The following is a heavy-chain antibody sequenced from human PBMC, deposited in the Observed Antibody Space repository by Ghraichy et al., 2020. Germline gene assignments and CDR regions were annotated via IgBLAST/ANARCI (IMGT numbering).Heavy chain of an antibody. CDR3: ARFQVLVGTYYFDF. CDR1: GGAIRSHY. V-gene: IGHV4-59*11. D-gene: IGHD2-8*02. J-gene: IGHJ4*02. CDR2: IYYSDNT. Sequence: SETLSLTCTVSGGAIRSHYWSWIRQPPGKGLEWIGFIYYSDNTKYNPSLKSRVTISLDTSKNQFSLKLRSVTAADMAVYYCARFQVLVGTYYFDFWGQGTLVTVSS.